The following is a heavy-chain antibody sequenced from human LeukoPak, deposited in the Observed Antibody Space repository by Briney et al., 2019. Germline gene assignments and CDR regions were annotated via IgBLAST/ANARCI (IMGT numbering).Heavy chain of an antibody. CDR3: VRGRNRIVTGTDYFDS. CDR1: GFYFRDHS. J-gene: IGHJ4*02. V-gene: IGHV3-30*04. Sequence: PGGSLRLSCAASGFYFRDHSMHWVRQAPGKGLEWVALISFDVSKTLYTDSAEGRFTISRDNSKSTFYLQMSALRSEDTAVYYCVRGRNRIVTGTDYFDSWGQGTLVTVSS. CDR2: ISFDVSKT. D-gene: IGHD6-19*01.